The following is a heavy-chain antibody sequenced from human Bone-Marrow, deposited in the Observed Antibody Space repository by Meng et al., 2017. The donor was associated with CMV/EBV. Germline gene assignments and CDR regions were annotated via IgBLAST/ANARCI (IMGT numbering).Heavy chain of an antibody. CDR3: VRGDSGSYYVAN. J-gene: IGHJ4*02. Sequence: ASVKVSCKASGYTFTSYYMHWVRQAPGQGLEWMGIINPSGGSTSYAQKFQDRVTLTRDTSTSTVYMELSSLRSEDTAVFYCVRGDSGSYYVANWGQGTLVTVYS. CDR1: GYTFTSYY. D-gene: IGHD1-26*01. V-gene: IGHV1-46*01. CDR2: INPSGGST.